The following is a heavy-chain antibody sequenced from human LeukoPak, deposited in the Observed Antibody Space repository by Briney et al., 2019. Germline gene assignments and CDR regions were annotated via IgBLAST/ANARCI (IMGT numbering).Heavy chain of an antibody. CDR2: IIPILGIA. J-gene: IGHJ4*02. Sequence: SVKVSCKASGYTFTSYYMHWVRQAPGQGLEWMGRIIPILGIANYAQKFQGRVTITADKSTSTAYMELSGLRSEDTAVYYCASPGVVVVAAPLNYWGQGTLVTVSS. D-gene: IGHD2-15*01. CDR3: ASPGVVVVAAPLNY. CDR1: GYTFTSYY. V-gene: IGHV1-69*02.